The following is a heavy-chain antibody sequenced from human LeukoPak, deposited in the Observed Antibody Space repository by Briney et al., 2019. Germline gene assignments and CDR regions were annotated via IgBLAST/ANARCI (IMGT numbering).Heavy chain of an antibody. CDR3: ARSGPPPLTYYYDSSGTKYAFDI. D-gene: IGHD3-22*01. CDR1: GYTFTGYY. Sequence: ASVKVSCKASGYTFTGYYMHWVRQAPGQGLEWMGWINPNSGGTNYAQKFQGWVTMTRDTSISTAYMELSRLRFDDTAVYYCARSGPPPLTYYYDSSGTKYAFDIWGQGTMVTVSS. J-gene: IGHJ3*02. V-gene: IGHV1-2*04. CDR2: INPNSGGT.